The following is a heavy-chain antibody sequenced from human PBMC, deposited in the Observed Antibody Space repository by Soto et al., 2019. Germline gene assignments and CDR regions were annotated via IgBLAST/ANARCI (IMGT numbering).Heavy chain of an antibody. CDR3: ARGSSRYSGSYHDY. Sequence: GGSLRLSCAASGFTFSSYAMHWVRQAPGKGLEWVAVISYDGSNKYYADSVKGRFTISRDNSKNTLYLQMNSLRAEDTAVYYCARGSSRYSGSYHDYWGQGTLVTVSS. V-gene: IGHV3-30-3*01. D-gene: IGHD1-26*01. CDR1: GFTFSSYA. J-gene: IGHJ4*02. CDR2: ISYDGSNK.